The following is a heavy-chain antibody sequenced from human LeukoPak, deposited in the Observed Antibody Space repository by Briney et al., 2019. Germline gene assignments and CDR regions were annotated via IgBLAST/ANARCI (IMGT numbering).Heavy chain of an antibody. CDR1: GGSISSSSYY. V-gene: IGHV4-39*07. Sequence: PSETLSLTCTVSGGSISSSSYYWGWIRQPPGKGLEWIGSIYYSGSTYYNPSLKSRVTISVDTSKNQFSLKLSSVTAADTAVYYCARDLTNSIYSSGCLDYWGQGTLVTVSS. J-gene: IGHJ4*02. CDR2: IYYSGST. D-gene: IGHD6-19*01. CDR3: ARDLTNSIYSSGCLDY.